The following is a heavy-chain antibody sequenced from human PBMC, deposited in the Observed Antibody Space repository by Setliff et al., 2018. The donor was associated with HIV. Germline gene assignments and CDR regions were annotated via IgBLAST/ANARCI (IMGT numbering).Heavy chain of an antibody. Sequence: PSETLSLTCTVSGGSISSHYWSWIRQPPGKGLEWIGSIHYSGSTNYNPSLKSRVTISVDTSKNPFSLKLCSVTAADTALYFCAREAYFFASGTDYLDSWGQGTLVTVSS. CDR2: IHYSGST. V-gene: IGHV4-59*11. CDR1: GGSISSHY. CDR3: AREAYFFASGTDYLDS. D-gene: IGHD3-10*01. J-gene: IGHJ4*02.